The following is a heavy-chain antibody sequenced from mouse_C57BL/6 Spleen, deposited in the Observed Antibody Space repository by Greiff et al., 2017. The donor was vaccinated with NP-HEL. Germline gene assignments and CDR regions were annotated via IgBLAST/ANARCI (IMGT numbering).Heavy chain of an antibody. V-gene: IGHV1-22*01. D-gene: IGHD1-1*01. CDR2: INPNNGGT. Sequence: EVKLQESGPELVKPGASVKMSCKASGYTFTDYNMHWVKQSHGKSLEWIGYINPNNGGTSYNQKFKGKATLTVNKSSSTAYMELRSLTSEDSAVYYCARSRHSDGSTLFDYWGQGTTLTVSS. J-gene: IGHJ2*01. CDR1: GYTFTDYN. CDR3: ARSRHSDGSTLFDY.